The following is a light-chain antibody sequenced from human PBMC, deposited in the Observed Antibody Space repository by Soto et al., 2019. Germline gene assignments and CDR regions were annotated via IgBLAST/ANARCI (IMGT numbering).Light chain of an antibody. J-gene: IGLJ1*01. Sequence: QSVLTQPASVSGSPGQSITISCTGTSSDVGGYNFVSWYQHHPGKAPKLIIYDVSNRPSGVSNRFSGSESGNTASLTISGLQAEDEADYYCSSYTPSSTPFVFGTGTKLTVL. CDR2: DVS. CDR3: SSYTPSSTPFV. CDR1: SSDVGGYNF. V-gene: IGLV2-14*03.